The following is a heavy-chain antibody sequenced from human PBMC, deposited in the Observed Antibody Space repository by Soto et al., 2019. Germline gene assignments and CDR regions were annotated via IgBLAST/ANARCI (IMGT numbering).Heavy chain of an antibody. CDR1: GGSISSYY. CDR3: ARGILHYDILTGYPSFNWFDP. Sequence: PSETLSLTCTVSGGSISSYYWSWIRQPPGKGLEWIGYIYYSGSTNYNPSLKSRVTISVDTSKNQFSLKLSSVTAADTAVYYCARGILHYDILTGYPSFNWFDPWGQGTLVTVSS. J-gene: IGHJ5*02. D-gene: IGHD3-9*01. V-gene: IGHV4-59*01. CDR2: IYYSGST.